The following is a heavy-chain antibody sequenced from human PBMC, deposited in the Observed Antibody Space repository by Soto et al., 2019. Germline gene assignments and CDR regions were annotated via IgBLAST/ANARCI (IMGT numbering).Heavy chain of an antibody. V-gene: IGHV3-23*04. D-gene: IGHD1-26*01. Sequence: EVQLVESGGGLVQPGGSLRLSCAGSGFLFSSYTMNWVRQAPGKGLEWVSSINDNSENTYYADSVRGRFTISRDNSKNTFFLQMNSLTAEDRAMYYCAKARDQKWVRLTCDYWGQGILVIVSS. J-gene: IGHJ4*02. CDR3: AKARDQKWVRLTCDY. CDR1: GFLFSSYT. CDR2: INDNSENT.